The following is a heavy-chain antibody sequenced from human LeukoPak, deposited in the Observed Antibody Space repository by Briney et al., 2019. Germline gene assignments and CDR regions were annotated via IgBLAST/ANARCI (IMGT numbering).Heavy chain of an antibody. D-gene: IGHD6-13*01. J-gene: IGHJ5*02. CDR1: GGSISSYY. Sequence: SETLSLTCTVSGGSISSYYWSWIRQPAGKGLEWIGRIYTSGSTNYNPSLKSRVTMSVDTSKNQFSLKLSSVTAADTAVYYCARVGSSSWYGDWFDPWGQGTLVTVSS. CDR3: ARVGSSSWYGDWFDP. CDR2: IYTSGST. V-gene: IGHV4-4*07.